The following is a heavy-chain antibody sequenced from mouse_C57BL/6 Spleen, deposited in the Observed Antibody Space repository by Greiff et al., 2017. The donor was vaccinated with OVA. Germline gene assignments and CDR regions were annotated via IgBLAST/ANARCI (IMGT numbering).Heavy chain of an antibody. V-gene: IGHV1-82*01. Sequence: QVQLKQSGPELVKPGASVKISCKASGYAFSSSWMNWVKQRPGKGLEWIGRIYPGDGDTNYNGKFKGKATLTADKSSSTAYMQLSSLTSEDSAVYFCARSWLPFYAMDYWGQGTSVTVSS. CDR1: GYAFSSSW. D-gene: IGHD2-2*01. J-gene: IGHJ4*01. CDR2: IYPGDGDT. CDR3: ARSWLPFYAMDY.